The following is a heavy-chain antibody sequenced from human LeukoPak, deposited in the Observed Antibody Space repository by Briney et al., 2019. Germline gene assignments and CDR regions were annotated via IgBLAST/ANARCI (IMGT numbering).Heavy chain of an antibody. CDR2: ISSNGDKI. D-gene: IGHD1-14*01. CDR3: ARDSVSDY. V-gene: IGHV3-64D*06. Sequence: GGSLRLSCSASGFTFGTYVMHWVRQAPGKGLEYVSDISSNGDKIHYADSVQGRFTISRDNSKKTLYLQMSRLRAEDTAVYYCARDSVSDYWGQGTLVTVSS. CDR1: GFTFGTYV. J-gene: IGHJ4*02.